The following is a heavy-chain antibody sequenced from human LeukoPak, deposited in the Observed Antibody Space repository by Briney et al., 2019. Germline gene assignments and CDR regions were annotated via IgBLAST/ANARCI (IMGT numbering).Heavy chain of an antibody. CDR3: ARDYASSGYVFDY. D-gene: IGHD3-22*01. Sequence: SVKVSCKASGGTFSSYAISWVRQAPGQGLEWMGGIIPIFGTANYAQKFQGRVTITADESTSPAYMELSSLRSEDTAVYYCARDYASSGYVFDYWGPGPLVTVSS. CDR1: GGTFSSYA. CDR2: IIPIFGTA. J-gene: IGHJ4*02. V-gene: IGHV1-69*01.